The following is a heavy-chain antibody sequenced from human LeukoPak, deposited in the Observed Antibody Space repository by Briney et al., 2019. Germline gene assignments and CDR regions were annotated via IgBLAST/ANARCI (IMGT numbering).Heavy chain of an antibody. CDR3: AKPSRDFDSSGYSHFDY. Sequence: GGSLRLSCAASGFTFSNYAMSWVRQAPGKGLEWVSTISGPGSSTYSADSVKGRFTISRDNSKNTMYLQMHSLRAEDTAIYYCAKPSRDFDSSGYSHFDYWGQGTLVTVSS. J-gene: IGHJ4*02. CDR2: ISGPGSST. V-gene: IGHV3-23*01. D-gene: IGHD3-22*01. CDR1: GFTFSNYA.